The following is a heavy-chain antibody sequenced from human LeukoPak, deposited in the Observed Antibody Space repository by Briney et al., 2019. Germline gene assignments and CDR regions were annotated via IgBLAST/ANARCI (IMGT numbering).Heavy chain of an antibody. CDR1: GYTFTSYY. CDR2: ISAYNGNT. D-gene: IGHD3-10*01. Sequence: ASVKVSCKASGYTFTSYYMHWVRQAPGQGLEWMGWISAYNGNTNYAQKLQGRVTMTTDTSTSTAYMELRSLRSDDTAVYYCARGNRGSRPVDYWGQGTLVTVSS. V-gene: IGHV1-18*04. CDR3: ARGNRGSRPVDY. J-gene: IGHJ4*02.